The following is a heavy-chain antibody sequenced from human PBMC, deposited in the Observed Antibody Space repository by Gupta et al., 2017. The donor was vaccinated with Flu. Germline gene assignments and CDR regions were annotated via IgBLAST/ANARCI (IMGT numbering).Heavy chain of an antibody. CDR1: GFTLIDYW. J-gene: IGHJ5*01. CDR2: INRDGSVI. D-gene: IGHD4-17*01. CDR3: ARDVGSGDYDS. V-gene: IGHV3-7*01. Sequence: EVQLVESGGGLVQPGGSLSLSCRASGFTLIDYWMSWVRQAPGKGPELVANINRDGSVINYMDFVRGRFTISRDNAKNAVYFQMNSLRVDDTAVYYCARDVGSGDYDSWGQGTLVTVSS.